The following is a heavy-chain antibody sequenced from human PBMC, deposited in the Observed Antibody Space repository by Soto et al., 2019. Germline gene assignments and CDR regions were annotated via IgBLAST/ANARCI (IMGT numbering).Heavy chain of an antibody. CDR1: GYTFTGYY. V-gene: IGHV1-2*02. CDR2: INPETGGT. CDR3: ARERYPVISDGMDV. D-gene: IGHD2-21*01. J-gene: IGHJ6*01. Sequence: QVQLVQSGADVKTPGASVRVSCKASGYTFTGYYVHWVREAPGQGLEWMGWINPETGGTSYAQKFQGRVTLSRDTAIHTACLGLSRLRFDDASVYFCARERYPVISDGMDVWGQGTTVAGSA.